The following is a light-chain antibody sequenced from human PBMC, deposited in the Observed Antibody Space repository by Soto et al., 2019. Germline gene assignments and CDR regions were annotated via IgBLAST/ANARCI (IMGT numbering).Light chain of an antibody. CDR3: QQYTYYSRT. J-gene: IGKJ1*01. CDR2: KAA. CDR1: QSISSW. V-gene: IGKV1-5*03. Sequence: DVEVTQSASTLSASVGDRVSITCLASQSISSWLAWYQQKPGKAPKLLIYKAASLESGVPSRFSGSGSGTEFTLTISSLQPDDFATYYCQQYTYYSRTFGQGTKVDIK.